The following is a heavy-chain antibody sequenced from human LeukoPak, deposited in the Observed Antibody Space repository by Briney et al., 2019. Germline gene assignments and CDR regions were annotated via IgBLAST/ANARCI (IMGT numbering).Heavy chain of an antibody. CDR1: GFTFSSYG. CDR2: IWYGGSNK. CDR3: TVGYCSSTSCIGMGDY. D-gene: IGHD2-2*01. J-gene: IGHJ4*02. Sequence: GGSLRLSCAASGFTFSSYGMHWVRQAPGKGLEWVAVIWYGGSNKYYADSVKGRFTISRDNSKNTLYLQMNSLRAEDTAVYYCTVGYCSSTSCIGMGDYWGQGTLVTVSS. V-gene: IGHV3-33*08.